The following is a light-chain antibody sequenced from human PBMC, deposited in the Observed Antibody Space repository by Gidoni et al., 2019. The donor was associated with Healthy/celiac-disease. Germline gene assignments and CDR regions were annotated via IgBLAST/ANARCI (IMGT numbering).Light chain of an antibody. CDR2: GNG. J-gene: IGLJ2*01. CDR1: SSNIGAGYD. V-gene: IGLV1-40*01. Sequence: QSVLTQPPPVTGAPGQRATISCTGSSSNIGAGYDVHWYQQLPGTAPKLLIYGNGNRPSGVPDRFSGSKSGTSASLAITGLQAEDEADYYCQSYDSSLSGYVVFGGGTNLTVL. CDR3: QSYDSSLSGYVV.